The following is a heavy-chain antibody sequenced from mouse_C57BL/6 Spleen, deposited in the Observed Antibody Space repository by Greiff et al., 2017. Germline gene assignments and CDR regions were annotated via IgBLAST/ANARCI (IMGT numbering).Heavy chain of an antibody. Sequence: QVQLKQPGAELVRPGSSVKLSCKASGYTFTSYWMHWVKQRPIQGLEWNGNIDPSDSETHYNQKFKDKATLTVDKSSSTAYMQLSSLTSEDSAVYYCARGLITTVVADYWGQGTTLTVSS. CDR2: IDPSDSET. J-gene: IGHJ2*01. CDR1: GYTFTSYW. CDR3: ARGLITTVVADY. V-gene: IGHV1-52*01. D-gene: IGHD1-1*01.